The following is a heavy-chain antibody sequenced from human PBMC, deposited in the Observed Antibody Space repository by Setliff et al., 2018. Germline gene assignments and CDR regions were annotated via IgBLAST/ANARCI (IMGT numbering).Heavy chain of an antibody. CDR3: ARASVVGAGRKGIFEY. CDR2: INPNSGDT. CDR1: GYTFIGYY. J-gene: IGHJ4*02. Sequence: ASVKVSCKASGYTFIGYYIHWVRQAPGQGLEWMGWINPNSGDTNFAQKFQGRVTMTRDTSISTAYMELSRLRSDDTAVYYCARASVVGAGRKGIFEYWGQGTLVTVSS. V-gene: IGHV1-2*02. D-gene: IGHD1-26*01.